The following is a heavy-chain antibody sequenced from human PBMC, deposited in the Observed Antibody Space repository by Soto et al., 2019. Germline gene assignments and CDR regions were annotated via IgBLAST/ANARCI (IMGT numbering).Heavy chain of an antibody. CDR1: GGSISSSNW. Sequence: QVQLQESGPGLVKPSGTLSLTCAVSGGSISSSNWWSWVRQPPGKGLEWIGEIYHSGSTNYNPSLKSRVTISVDKSKNQFSLKLSSVTAADTAVYYCARPTGNDYVWGSYRFIYAFDIWGQGTMVTVSS. J-gene: IGHJ3*02. D-gene: IGHD3-16*02. V-gene: IGHV4-4*02. CDR2: IYHSGST. CDR3: ARPTGNDYVWGSYRFIYAFDI.